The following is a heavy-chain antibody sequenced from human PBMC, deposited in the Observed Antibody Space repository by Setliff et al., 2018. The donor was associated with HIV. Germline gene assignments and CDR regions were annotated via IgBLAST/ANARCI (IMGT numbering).Heavy chain of an antibody. CDR3: ARGRRGSSNYYYYYYMDV. J-gene: IGHJ6*03. Sequence: GGSLRLSCAASGFTFSDYWMTWVRQAPGKGLEWVANIKQDGSEKYCLDSVKGRFTISRDNAKNSLYLQMNSLGAEDTAVYYCARGRRGSSNYYYYYYMDVWGKGTTVTVSS. CDR2: IKQDGSEK. D-gene: IGHD2-2*01. CDR1: GFTFSDYW. V-gene: IGHV3-7*01.